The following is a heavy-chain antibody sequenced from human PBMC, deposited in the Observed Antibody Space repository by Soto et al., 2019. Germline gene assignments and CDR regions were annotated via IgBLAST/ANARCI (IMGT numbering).Heavy chain of an antibody. CDR2: IYYSGST. Sequence: LSLTCTVSGGSISSYYWSWIRQPPGKGLEWIGYIYYSGSTNYNPSLKSRVTISVDTSKNQFSLKLSSVTAADTAVYYCARDRGYSSPFDPWGQGTLVTVSS. D-gene: IGHD6-13*01. CDR3: ARDRGYSSPFDP. CDR1: GGSISSYY. V-gene: IGHV4-59*01. J-gene: IGHJ5*02.